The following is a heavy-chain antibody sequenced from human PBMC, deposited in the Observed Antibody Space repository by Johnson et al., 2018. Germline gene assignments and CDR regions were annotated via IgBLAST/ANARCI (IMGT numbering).Heavy chain of an antibody. D-gene: IGHD3-3*02. V-gene: IGHV3-7*01. J-gene: IGHJ3*02. CDR3: ARSLGGAFEI. CDR2: IKQDGGEK. Sequence: VQLVESGGGVVQPGRSLRLSCAASGFTFSAYGMHWVRQAPGKGLEWVANIKQDGGEKYYVDSVKGRITVSRDNAKSSLYLQMNGLRVEGTAVYYCARSLGGAFEIWGQGTMVIVSS. CDR1: GFTFSAYG.